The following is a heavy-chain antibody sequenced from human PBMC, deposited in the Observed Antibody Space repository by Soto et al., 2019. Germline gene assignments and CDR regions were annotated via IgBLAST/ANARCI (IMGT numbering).Heavy chain of an antibody. D-gene: IGHD1-7*01. CDR2: INPSGGST. J-gene: IGHJ6*02. V-gene: IGHV1-46*01. CDR3: ARGLELDYYGMDV. CDR1: GYTFTSYY. Sequence: QVQLVQSGAEVKKPGASVKVSCKASGYTFTSYYMHWVRQAPGQGLEWMGLINPSGGSTSYAQKFRGRVTMTRDTSTSTVYMELSSLRSEDTAVYYCARGLELDYYGMDVWGQGTTVTVSS.